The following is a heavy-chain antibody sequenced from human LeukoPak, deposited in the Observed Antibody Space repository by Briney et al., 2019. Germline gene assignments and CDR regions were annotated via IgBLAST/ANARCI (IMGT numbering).Heavy chain of an antibody. D-gene: IGHD4-17*01. CDR1: GGSISSGSYY. CDR2: IYTSGST. J-gene: IGHJ4*02. Sequence: SETLSLTCTVSGGSISSGSYYWSWIRQPAGKGLEWIGRIYTSGSTNYNPSLKSRVTISVDTSKNQLSLKLSSVTAADTAVYYCARDHATTGFYFDYWGQGTLVTVSS. V-gene: IGHV4-61*02. CDR3: ARDHATTGFYFDY.